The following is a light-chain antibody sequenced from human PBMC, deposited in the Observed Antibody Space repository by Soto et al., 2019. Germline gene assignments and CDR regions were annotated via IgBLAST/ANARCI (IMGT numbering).Light chain of an antibody. CDR3: QQRSVWPWT. CDR1: QSVNNY. V-gene: IGKV3-11*01. Sequence: EIVWTQSPATLSLSPGERATLSCRASQSVNNYLAWYQQKPGQAPRLLIYDTSDRASGIPARFSGSGSGTDFTLTISSLEPEDFAVFYCQQRSVWPWTFGQGTKVDIK. J-gene: IGKJ1*01. CDR2: DTS.